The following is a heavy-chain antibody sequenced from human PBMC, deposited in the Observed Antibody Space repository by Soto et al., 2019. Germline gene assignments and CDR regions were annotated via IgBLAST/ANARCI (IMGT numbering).Heavy chain of an antibody. J-gene: IGHJ4*02. D-gene: IGHD5-18*01. CDR1: GFTFSTYA. CDR2: ISGSGGST. Sequence: GGSLRLSCAASGFTFSTYAMNWVRQAPGKGLEWVSSISGSGGSTHYADSVKGRFTISRDNSKNTLYVQMNSLRAEDTAIYYCARGLRVYSSNFDYWGQGTLVTVSS. CDR3: ARGLRVYSSNFDY. V-gene: IGHV3-23*01.